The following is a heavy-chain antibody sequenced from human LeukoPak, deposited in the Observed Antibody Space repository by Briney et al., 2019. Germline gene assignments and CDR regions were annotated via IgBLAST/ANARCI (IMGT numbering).Heavy chain of an antibody. CDR3: ARVSYYYDSSGYWVDAFDI. Sequence: ASVKVSCKASGYTFTSYAITWVRQAPGQGLEWMGRISGYNGDTQYAQKIQARVTVTSDTSTSTAYMELRSLRSDDTAVYYCARVSYYYDSSGYWVDAFDIWGQGTMVAVSP. CDR2: ISGYNGDT. D-gene: IGHD3-22*01. V-gene: IGHV1-18*01. CDR1: GYTFTSYA. J-gene: IGHJ3*02.